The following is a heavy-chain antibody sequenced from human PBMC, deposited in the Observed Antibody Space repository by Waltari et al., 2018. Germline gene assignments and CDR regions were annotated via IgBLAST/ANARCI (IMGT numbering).Heavy chain of an antibody. V-gene: IGHV3-48*02. Sequence: EVKLVESGAGLVQPGGSLVPSWAAAGFLFSTSGLYSLRQAPGKGLEWISYISGSDSPIYYADSVKGRFTISRDNAKNSLYLQMNSLKDEDTAVYYCARDKGGIGYYFDSWGQGTLVTVSS. D-gene: IGHD1-26*01. CDR2: ISGSDSPI. CDR3: ARDKGGIGYYFDS. CDR1: GFLFSTSG. J-gene: IGHJ4*02.